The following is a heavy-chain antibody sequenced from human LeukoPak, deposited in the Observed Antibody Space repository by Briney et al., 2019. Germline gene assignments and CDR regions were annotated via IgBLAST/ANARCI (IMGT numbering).Heavy chain of an antibody. CDR2: ISWNSGSI. J-gene: IGHJ4*02. CDR1: GFTFDDYA. D-gene: IGHD3-22*01. V-gene: IGHV3-9*01. Sequence: GRSLRLSCAASGFTFDDYAMHWVRQAPGKGLEWVSGISWNSGSIGYADSVKGRFTISRDNAKNSLYLQMNSLRAEDTALYYCAKDFEVVITSLFAYWGQGTLVTVSS. CDR3: AKDFEVVITSLFAY.